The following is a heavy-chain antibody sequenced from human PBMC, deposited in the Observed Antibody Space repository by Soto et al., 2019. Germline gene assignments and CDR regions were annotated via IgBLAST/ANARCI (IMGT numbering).Heavy chain of an antibody. CDR1: GFTFSSYA. CDR2: ISGSGGST. Sequence: GGSLRLSCAASGFTFSSYAMSWVRQAPGKGLEWVSAISGSGGSTYYADSVKGRFTISRDNSKNTLYLQMNSLRAEDTAVYYCAKAEKYYYGSGSPLGLWGQGTLVTVSS. D-gene: IGHD3-10*01. CDR3: AKAEKYYYGSGSPLGL. V-gene: IGHV3-23*01. J-gene: IGHJ4*02.